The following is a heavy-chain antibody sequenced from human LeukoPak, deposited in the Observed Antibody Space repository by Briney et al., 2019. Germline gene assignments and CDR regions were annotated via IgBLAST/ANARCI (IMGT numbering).Heavy chain of an antibody. CDR2: ISDSSTTI. CDR3: AKRTDYYDSSGYYYAFDAFDI. Sequence: GGSLRLSCAASGFTFSSYNMNWVRQAPGKGLEWVSYISDSSTTIYYADSVKGRFTISRDNSKNTLYLQMNSLRAEDTAVYYCAKRTDYYDSSGYYYAFDAFDIWGQGTMVTVSS. D-gene: IGHD3-22*01. CDR1: GFTFSSYN. V-gene: IGHV3-48*01. J-gene: IGHJ3*02.